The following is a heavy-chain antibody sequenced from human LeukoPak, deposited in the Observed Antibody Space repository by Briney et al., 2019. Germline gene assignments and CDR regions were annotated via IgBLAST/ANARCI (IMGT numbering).Heavy chain of an antibody. D-gene: IGHD6-13*01. Sequence: GGSPRLSCTASGFTFGDYAMSWFRQAPGKGLEWVSSISSSSSYIYYADSVKGRFTISRDNAKNSLYLQMNSLRAEDTAVYYCAREDSRYYYYMDVWGKGTTVTVSS. V-gene: IGHV3-21*01. CDR1: GFTFGDYA. CDR2: ISSSSSYI. J-gene: IGHJ6*03. CDR3: AREDSRYYYYMDV.